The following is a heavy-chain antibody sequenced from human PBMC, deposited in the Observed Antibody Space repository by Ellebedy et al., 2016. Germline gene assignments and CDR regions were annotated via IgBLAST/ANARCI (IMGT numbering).Heavy chain of an antibody. J-gene: IGHJ4*02. CDR2: IWYDGSNK. CDR1: GFTFSSYG. D-gene: IGHD3-22*01. Sequence: GESLKISCAASGFTFSSYGMHWVRQAPGKGLEWVAVIWYDGSNKYYADSVKGRFTISRDNSKNTLYLQMNSLRAEDTAVYYCARDSRYAMIVVAGFDYWGQGTLVTVSS. CDR3: ARDSRYAMIVVAGFDY. V-gene: IGHV3-33*01.